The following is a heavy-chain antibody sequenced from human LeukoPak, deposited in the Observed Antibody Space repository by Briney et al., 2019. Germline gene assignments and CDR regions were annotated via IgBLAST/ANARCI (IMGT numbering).Heavy chain of an antibody. J-gene: IGHJ5*02. CDR3: ARWYYDYVWGSYRAPNWFDP. V-gene: IGHV4-38-2*02. CDR2: IYHSGRT. D-gene: IGHD3-16*02. Sequence: SETLSLTCSVSGYSISSGYYWGWIRQPPGKGLEWIGSIYHSGRTYYNPSLKSRVTISVDTSKNQFSLKLSSVTAADTAVYYCARWYYDYVWGSYRAPNWFDPWGQGTLVTVSS. CDR1: GYSISSGYY.